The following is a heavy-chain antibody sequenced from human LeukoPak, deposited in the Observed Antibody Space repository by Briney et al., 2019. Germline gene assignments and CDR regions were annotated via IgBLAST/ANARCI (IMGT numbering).Heavy chain of an antibody. Sequence: ASVKVSCKASGYTFTGYYMHWVRQAPGQGLEWMGRINPNSGGTNYAQKFQGRVTMTRDTSISTAYMELSRLRSDDTAVYYCASFWGYSSSSTIVDYWGQGTPVTVSS. CDR2: INPNSGGT. CDR1: GYTFTGYY. V-gene: IGHV1-2*06. D-gene: IGHD6-6*01. CDR3: ASFWGYSSSSTIVDY. J-gene: IGHJ4*02.